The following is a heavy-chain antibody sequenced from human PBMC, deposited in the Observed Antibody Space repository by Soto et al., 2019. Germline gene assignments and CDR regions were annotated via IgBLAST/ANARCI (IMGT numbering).Heavy chain of an antibody. CDR2: INHSGST. J-gene: IGHJ6*02. Sequence: PSETLSLTCAGYGGSFSGYYWSWIRQPPGKGLEWIGEINHSGSTNYNPSLKSRVTISVDTSKNQFSLKLSSVTAADTAVYYCARGLKRFLDRAPIYYYYGMDVWGQGTTVTVSS. V-gene: IGHV4-34*01. D-gene: IGHD3-3*01. CDR3: ARGLKRFLDRAPIYYYYGMDV. CDR1: GGSFSGYY.